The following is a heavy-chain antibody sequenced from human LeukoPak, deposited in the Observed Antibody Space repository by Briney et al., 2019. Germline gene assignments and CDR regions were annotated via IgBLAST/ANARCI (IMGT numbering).Heavy chain of an antibody. Sequence: ESLKISSKGSGYSFTSFWICWVRQMPGKGLEWMGIIYPGDSDTNYSPSFQGQVTLSVDKSITTAYLQWSSLKASDTAMYYCARQASAASDYWGQGTLVTVSS. CDR1: GYSFTSFW. CDR3: ARQASAASDY. J-gene: IGHJ4*02. D-gene: IGHD6-13*01. V-gene: IGHV5-51*01. CDR2: IYPGDSDT.